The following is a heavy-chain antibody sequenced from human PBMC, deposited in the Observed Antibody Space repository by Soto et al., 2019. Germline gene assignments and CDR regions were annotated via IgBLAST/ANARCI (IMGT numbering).Heavy chain of an antibody. CDR3: ARLVDGYPGY. J-gene: IGHJ4*02. CDR1: GHTFTRQW. CDR2: IFPGDSDT. Sequence: ESLRSSCTSAGHTFTRQWIVWVRQKPGKGLEWMGLIFPGDSDTRYSPSFQGQVTISADKSISTAFLQWSSLKASDTAMYYCARLVDGYPGYWGQGTLVSVSS. V-gene: IGHV5-51*01. D-gene: IGHD5-12*01.